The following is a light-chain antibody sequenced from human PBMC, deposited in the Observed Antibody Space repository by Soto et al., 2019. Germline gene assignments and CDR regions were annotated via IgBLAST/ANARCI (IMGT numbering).Light chain of an antibody. J-gene: IGKJ4*01. CDR1: QSVSSIY. CDR2: SAS. V-gene: IGKV3-20*01. Sequence: EIVFTQSPGTLSFSPGERATLSCRASQSVSSIYLAWYQQKPGQAPRLLIYSASSRATGIPDRFSGSGSGTDFTLTISRLEPEDFAVYYCQQYSSSPLTFGGGTKVDIK. CDR3: QQYSSSPLT.